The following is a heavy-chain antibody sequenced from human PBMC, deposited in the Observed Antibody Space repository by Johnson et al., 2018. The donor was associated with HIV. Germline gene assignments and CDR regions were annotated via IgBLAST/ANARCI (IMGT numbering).Heavy chain of an antibody. D-gene: IGHD1-7*01. V-gene: IGHV3-30*04. CDR1: GFTFRSYA. J-gene: IGHJ3*02. CDR3: ARDRDRLNWNYGALDI. Sequence: QMQLVESGGGVVQPGRSLRLSCAASGFTFRSYAMHWVRQAPGKGLEWVAVISYDGSNKYYADSVRGRFTISRDNAKNSLYLQMDSLRVEDTAVYYCARDRDRLNWNYGALDIWGQGTMVTVSS. CDR2: ISYDGSNK.